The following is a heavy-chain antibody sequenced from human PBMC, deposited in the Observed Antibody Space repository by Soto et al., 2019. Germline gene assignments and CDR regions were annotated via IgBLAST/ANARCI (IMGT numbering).Heavy chain of an antibody. CDR3: AKGDWFDP. CDR2: ISYDGSNK. CDR1: GFTFSNYG. J-gene: IGHJ5*02. Sequence: QVQLVESGGGVVQPGRSLRLSCAASGFTFSNYGMHWVRQAPGKGLEWVAVISYDGSNKYYADSVKGRFSISRDNYKHTLYLQMNSLRDEDTAVYYCAKGDWFDPWGQGTLVTVSS. V-gene: IGHV3-30*18.